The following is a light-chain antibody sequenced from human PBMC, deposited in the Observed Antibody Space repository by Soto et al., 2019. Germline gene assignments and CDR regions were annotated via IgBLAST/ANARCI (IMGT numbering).Light chain of an antibody. Sequence: QSALTQPASVSGSPGQSITISCTGTNSDIGGYNYVSWYQQHPGKAPKLMIYDVSNRPSGVSYRFSGSKSGNTASLTISGLQAEDEADYYCSSSTSRSTLGVFGGGTKLIVL. CDR3: SSSTSRSTLGV. J-gene: IGLJ2*01. V-gene: IGLV2-14*03. CDR2: DVS. CDR1: NSDIGGYNY.